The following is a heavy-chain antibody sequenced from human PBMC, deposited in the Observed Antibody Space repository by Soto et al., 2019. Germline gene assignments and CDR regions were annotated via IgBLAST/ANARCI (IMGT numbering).Heavy chain of an antibody. V-gene: IGHV4-59*08. CDR3: ARQSSSREYYFDF. D-gene: IGHD3-16*02. CDR1: GGSIRNYF. J-gene: IGHJ4*02. CDR2: IYYSGST. Sequence: PSETLSLTCTVSGGSIRNYFWSWIRQPPGKGLEWIGDIYYSGSTNYNPSLKSRVTISLDTSKKQFSLKLSSVTAADTAVYYCARQSSSREYYFDFWGQGTLVTVSS.